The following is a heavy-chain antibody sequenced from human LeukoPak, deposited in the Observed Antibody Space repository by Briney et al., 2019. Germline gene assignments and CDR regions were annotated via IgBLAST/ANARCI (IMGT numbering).Heavy chain of an antibody. V-gene: IGHV3-23*01. D-gene: IGHD6-13*01. J-gene: IGHJ4*02. CDR1: GFTFSSYA. Sequence: GGSLRLSCAASGFTFSSYAMSWVRQAPGKGLEWVSAISGSGGSTYYAYSVKGRFTISRDNSKNPLYLQMNSLGAEDTAVYYCAKTGIAAAGTVYWGQGTLVTVSS. CDR2: ISGSGGST. CDR3: AKTGIAAAGTVY.